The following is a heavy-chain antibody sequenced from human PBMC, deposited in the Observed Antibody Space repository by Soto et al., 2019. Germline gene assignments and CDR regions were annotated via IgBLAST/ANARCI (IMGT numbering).Heavy chain of an antibody. D-gene: IGHD3-10*01. CDR2: IYYSGST. J-gene: IGHJ5*02. CDR1: GGSVSSGSYY. CDR3: ARDRGGSFDP. V-gene: IGHV4-61*01. Sequence: SEILSLTCTVSGGSVSSGSYYWSWIRQPPGKGLEWIGYIYYSGSTNYNPSLKSRVTISVDTSKNQFSLKLSSVTAADTAGYYCARDRGGSFDPWGKGTLVTVYS.